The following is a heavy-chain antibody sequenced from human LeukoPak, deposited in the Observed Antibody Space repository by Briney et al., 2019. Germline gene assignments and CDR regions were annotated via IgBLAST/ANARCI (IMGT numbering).Heavy chain of an antibody. CDR1: GYSISSGYY. Sequence: SETLSLTCAVSGYSISSGYYWGWIRQPPGKGLEWIGSLYHSGSTYYNRSLKSRVTISVDTSKNRYSLKLSSVTAADTAVYYCARHGDRLRFLEWLSRPRRWFDPWGQGTLVTVSS. D-gene: IGHD3-3*01. J-gene: IGHJ5*02. V-gene: IGHV4-38-2*01. CDR2: LYHSGST. CDR3: ARHGDRLRFLEWLSRPRRWFDP.